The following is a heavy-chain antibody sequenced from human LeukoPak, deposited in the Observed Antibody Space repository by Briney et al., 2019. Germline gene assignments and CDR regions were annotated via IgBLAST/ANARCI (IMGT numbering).Heavy chain of an antibody. CDR3: ARKWLSNAFDI. D-gene: IGHD5-12*01. CDR1: GFTFDDFG. Sequence: GGSLRLSCAASGFTFDDFGMSWVRQAPGKGLEWVSGINWNGGRTGYADSVKGRFTISRDNAKKSLYLQMNSLRAEDTALYYCARKWLSNAFDIWGQGTMVTVSS. J-gene: IGHJ3*02. V-gene: IGHV3-20*04. CDR2: INWNGGRT.